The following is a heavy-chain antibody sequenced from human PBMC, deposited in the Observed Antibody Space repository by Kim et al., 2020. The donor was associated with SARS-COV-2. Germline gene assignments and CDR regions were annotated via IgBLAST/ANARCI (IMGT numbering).Heavy chain of an antibody. CDR1: GFTFSNAW. D-gene: IGHD3-10*01. Sequence: GGSLRRSCAASGFTFSNAWMSWVRQAPGKGLEWVGRIISIPDGGTTDYAAPVKGRFTISRDDAKTTLYLQMNSLKTEDTAVYYCTTGAVRGNYWGQGTLGTVSS. V-gene: IGHV3-15*01. J-gene: IGHJ4*02. CDR3: TTGAVRGNY. CDR2: IISIPDGGTT.